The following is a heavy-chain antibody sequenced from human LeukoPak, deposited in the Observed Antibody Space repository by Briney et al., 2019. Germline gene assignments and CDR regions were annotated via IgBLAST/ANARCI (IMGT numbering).Heavy chain of an antibody. V-gene: IGHV4-61*02. Sequence: SQTLSLTCTVSGASISSGSYYWSWLRQPAGKGLEWIGRIYTSGSTNYNPSLKGRVTISVDTSKNQFSLKLSSVTAADTAVYYCAREIMVRGVITYYFDYWGQGTLVTVSS. CDR3: AREIMVRGVITYYFDY. CDR1: GASISSGSYY. CDR2: IYTSGST. D-gene: IGHD3-10*01. J-gene: IGHJ4*02.